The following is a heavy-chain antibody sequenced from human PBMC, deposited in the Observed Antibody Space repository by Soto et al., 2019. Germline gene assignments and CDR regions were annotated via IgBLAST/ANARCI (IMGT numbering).Heavy chain of an antibody. Sequence: SETLSLTCAVSGVSISSGGYSWSWIRQPPGKGLEWIGYIYHSGSTYYNPSLKSRVTISVDRSKNQFSLKLSSVTPADTAVYYCATVPDRWGQGTLVTVSS. CDR3: ATVPDR. V-gene: IGHV4-30-2*01. D-gene: IGHD2-2*01. CDR1: GVSISSGGYS. J-gene: IGHJ5*02. CDR2: IYHSGST.